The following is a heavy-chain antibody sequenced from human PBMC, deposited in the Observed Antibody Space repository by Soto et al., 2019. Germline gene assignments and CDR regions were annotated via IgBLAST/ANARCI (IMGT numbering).Heavy chain of an antibody. CDR1: GFTFGDYA. D-gene: IGHD2-2*01. V-gene: IGHV3-49*03. CDR3: TRDYCSSNSCYYGTYYYYGMDV. CDR2: IRSKAYGGTT. J-gene: IGHJ6*02. Sequence: GGSLRLSCTASGFTFGDYAMSWFRQAPGKGLEWVGFIRSKAYGGTTEYAASVKGRFTISRDDSKSIAYLQMNSLKTEDTAGYYCTRDYCSSNSCYYGTYYYYGMDVWGQGTTVTVYS.